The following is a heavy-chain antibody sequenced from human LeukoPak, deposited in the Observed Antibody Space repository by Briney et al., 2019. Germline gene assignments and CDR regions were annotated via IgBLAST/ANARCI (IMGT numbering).Heavy chain of an antibody. Sequence: ASVKVSCKASGYTFTSYAMHWVRQAPGQRLEWMGWINAGNGNTKYSQEFQGRVTITRDTSASTAYMELRSLRSDDTAVYYCARDWTDSLIAFDIWGQGTMVTVSS. V-gene: IGHV1-3*01. CDR3: ARDWTDSLIAFDI. CDR2: INAGNGNT. J-gene: IGHJ3*02. D-gene: IGHD3/OR15-3a*01. CDR1: GYTFTSYA.